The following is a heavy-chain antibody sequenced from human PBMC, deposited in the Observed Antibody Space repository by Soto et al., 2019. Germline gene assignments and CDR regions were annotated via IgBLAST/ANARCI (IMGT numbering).Heavy chain of an antibody. J-gene: IGHJ6*02. CDR1: GYMFPRYS. CDR3: ATTNGQLVRDYYYHYGMDV. D-gene: IGHD6-6*01. Sequence: ASVKLSCKASGYMFPRYSIHCVRQAPGQGLEWMGVIVPSGGGTGYAQKFQGRVTMARNTSISTAYMELSSLRSEDTAVYYCATTNGQLVRDYYYHYGMDVWGQGTTVTVSS. V-gene: IGHV1-46*01. CDR2: IVPSGGGT.